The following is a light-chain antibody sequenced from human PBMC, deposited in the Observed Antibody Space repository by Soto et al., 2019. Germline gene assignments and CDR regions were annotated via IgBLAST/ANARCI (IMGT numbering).Light chain of an antibody. J-gene: IGKJ4*01. CDR2: YAS. CDR1: QRVISSS. Sequence: EIVLTQSPGTLSLSPGERATLSCRASQRVISSSLAWYQQKPGQSPRLLISYASSRTTGIPDRFSGSGSGTDFTLTISKLEPEDFAVYYCQQYCSSPFTVGGGTKLDIK. V-gene: IGKV3-20*01. CDR3: QQYCSSPFT.